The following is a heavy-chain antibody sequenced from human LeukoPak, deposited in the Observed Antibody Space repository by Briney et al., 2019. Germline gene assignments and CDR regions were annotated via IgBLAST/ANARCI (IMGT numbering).Heavy chain of an antibody. Sequence: GGSLRLSCAASGFSFSSYSINWVRQAPGKGLEWVSSISSSSDYIHYADSVKARFTISRDNAKNSLYLQMNSLRAEDTAVYYCARDPWGALGYWGLGTLVTVSS. CDR3: ARDPWGALGY. J-gene: IGHJ4*02. V-gene: IGHV3-21*01. D-gene: IGHD1-26*01. CDR1: GFSFSSYS. CDR2: ISSSSDYI.